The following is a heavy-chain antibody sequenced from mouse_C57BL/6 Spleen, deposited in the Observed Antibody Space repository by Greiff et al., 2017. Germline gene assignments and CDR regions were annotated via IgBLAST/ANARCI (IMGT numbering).Heavy chain of an antibody. CDR2: ISSGGSYT. V-gene: IGHV5-6*01. D-gene: IGHD1-1*01. CDR3: ARHGYYYDSSLYAMDY. J-gene: IGHJ4*01. Sequence: EVQRVESGGDLVKPGGSLKLSCAASGFTFSSYGMSWVRQTPDKRLEWVATISSGGSYTYYPDSVKGRFTISRDNAKNTLYLQMISLKSEDTAMYYCARHGYYYDSSLYAMDYWGQGTSVTVSS. CDR1: GFTFSSYG.